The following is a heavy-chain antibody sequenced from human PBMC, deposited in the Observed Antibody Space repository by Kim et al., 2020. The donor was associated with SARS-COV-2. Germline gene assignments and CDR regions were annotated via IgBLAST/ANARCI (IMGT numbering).Heavy chain of an antibody. J-gene: IGHJ5*02. CDR2: IYYSGST. V-gene: IGHV4-39*01. CDR1: GGSISSSSYY. Sequence: SETLSLTCTVSGGSISSSSYYWGWIRQPPGKGLEWIGSIYYSGSTYYNPSLKSRVTISVDTSKNQFSLKLSSVTAADTAVYYCARGNTRASGSGSYYKPRWFDPWGQGTLVTVSS. CDR3: ARGNTRASGSGSYYKPRWFDP. D-gene: IGHD3-10*01.